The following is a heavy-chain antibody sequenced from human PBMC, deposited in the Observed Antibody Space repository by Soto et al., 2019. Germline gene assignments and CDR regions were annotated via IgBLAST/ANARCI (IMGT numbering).Heavy chain of an antibody. V-gene: IGHV4-4*02. J-gene: IGHJ4*02. D-gene: IGHD2-8*02. CDR3: ARDKITGLFDY. Sequence: ETLTLTCAVSGGSISSTNWWSWVRQPPGKGLEWIGEIYHSGSTNYNPSLKSRVTISVDTSKNQFSLKLTSVTAADTAVYYCARDKITGLFDYWGQGTLVTVSS. CDR1: GGSISSTNW. CDR2: IYHSGST.